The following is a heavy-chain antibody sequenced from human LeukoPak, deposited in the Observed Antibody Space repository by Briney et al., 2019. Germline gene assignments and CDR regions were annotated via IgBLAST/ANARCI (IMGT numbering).Heavy chain of an antibody. CDR3: ARVFDS. CDR2: IFYTGKT. CDR1: GGSVYTSDYY. V-gene: IGHV4-39*07. J-gene: IGHJ4*02. Sequence: SETLSLTRTVSGGSVYTSDYYWGWVRQPPGKGPEWIGDIFYTGKTNYNPSLKSRVSISIDTSKNQFSLKLTYVTAADTAVYYCARVFDSWGQGTLVTVSS.